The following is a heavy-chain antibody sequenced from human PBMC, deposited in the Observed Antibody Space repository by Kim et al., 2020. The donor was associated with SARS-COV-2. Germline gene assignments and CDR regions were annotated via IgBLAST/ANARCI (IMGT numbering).Heavy chain of an antibody. D-gene: IGHD6-6*01. CDR2: T. J-gene: IGHJ6*02. Sequence: TYYNPSLKSRVTISVDTSKNQFSLKLSSVTAADTAVYYCAREQLRYGMDVWGQGTTVTVSS. V-gene: IGHV4-31*02. CDR3: AREQLRYGMDV.